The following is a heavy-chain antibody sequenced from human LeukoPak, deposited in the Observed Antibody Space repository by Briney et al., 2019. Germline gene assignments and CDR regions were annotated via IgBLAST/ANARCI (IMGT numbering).Heavy chain of an antibody. CDR1: GGSINSGDYY. D-gene: IGHD1-26*01. Sequence: PSETLSLTCTVSGGSINSGDYYWSWIRQPPGKGLEWIGYIYYSGSTYYNPSLKSRVTISVDTSKNQFSLKLSSVTAADTAVHYCARDRYSGSYSDYWGQGTLVTVSS. CDR3: ARDRYSGSYSDY. CDR2: IYYSGST. J-gene: IGHJ4*02. V-gene: IGHV4-30-4*01.